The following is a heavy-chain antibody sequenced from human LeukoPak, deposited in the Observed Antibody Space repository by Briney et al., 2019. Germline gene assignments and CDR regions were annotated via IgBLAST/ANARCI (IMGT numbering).Heavy chain of an antibody. CDR2: INHSGSH. V-gene: IGHV4-34*01. D-gene: IGHD2-2*01. J-gene: IGHJ6*02. Sequence: SDTLSLTCAVYGGSFSGYYWSWIRQPPGKGLEWIGEINHSGSHNYNPSLKSRVTISVDTSKTQFSLKLSSVTAADTAVYYCARGRGVVVPAATGYYYYGMDVWGQGTTVTVSS. CDR1: GGSFSGYY. CDR3: ARGRGVVVPAATGYYYYGMDV.